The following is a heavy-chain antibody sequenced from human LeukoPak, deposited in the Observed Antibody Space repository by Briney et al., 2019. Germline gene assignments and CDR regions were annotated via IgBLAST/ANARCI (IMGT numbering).Heavy chain of an antibody. V-gene: IGHV1-46*01. CDR1: GYIFTSYH. CDR2: INPSGDTT. D-gene: IGHD5-18*01. J-gene: IGHJ4*02. Sequence: ASVKVSCKASGYIFTSYHMHWVRQAPGQGLEWMGVINPSGDTTNYAQKFQGRVPMTRDTSTTTVYMELSSLRSEDTAVYYCAKDLLGNRGYGPPDSWGQGTLVTVSS. CDR3: AKDLLGNRGYGPPDS.